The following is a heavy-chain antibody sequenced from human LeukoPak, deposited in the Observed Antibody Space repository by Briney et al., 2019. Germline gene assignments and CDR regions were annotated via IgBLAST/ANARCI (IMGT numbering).Heavy chain of an antibody. Sequence: GGSLRLSCVVSGFTFNRCWMNWVRQAPGKGLEWVSYISSSSSTIYYADSVKGRFTISRDNAKNSLYLQMNSLRAEDTAVYYCARDRTSGGLRYFDWLPSGPFDAFDIWGQGTMVTVSS. J-gene: IGHJ3*02. D-gene: IGHD3-9*01. V-gene: IGHV3-48*01. CDR2: ISSSSSTI. CDR3: ARDRTSGGLRYFDWLPSGPFDAFDI. CDR1: GFTFNRCW.